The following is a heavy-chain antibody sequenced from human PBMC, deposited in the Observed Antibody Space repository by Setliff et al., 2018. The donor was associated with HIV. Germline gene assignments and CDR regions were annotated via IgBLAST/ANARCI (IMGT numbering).Heavy chain of an antibody. CDR2: IIPIFGTA. V-gene: IGHV1-69*05. Sequence: GASVKVSCKASGGTFSSYAISWVRQAPGQGLQWMGGIIPIFGTANFAQKIQGRVTITRDTSASTAYMELSSLRSEDTAVYYCARAFQHFEYAFDIWGQGTMVTVSS. J-gene: IGHJ3*02. CDR3: ARAFQHFEYAFDI. D-gene: IGHD3-9*01. CDR1: GGTFSSYA.